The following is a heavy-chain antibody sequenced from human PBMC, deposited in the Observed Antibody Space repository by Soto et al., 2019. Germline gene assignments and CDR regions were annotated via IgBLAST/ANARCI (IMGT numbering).Heavy chain of an antibody. J-gene: IGHJ6*02. CDR2: IIPIFGTA. D-gene: IGHD5-18*01. CDR3: ARAVQLWLRGAYYYGMDV. V-gene: IGHV1-69*13. CDR1: GGTFSSYA. Sequence: ASVKVSCKASGGTFSSYAISWVRQAPGQGLEWMGGIIPIFGTANYAQKFQGRVTITADESTSTAYMELSSLRSEDTAVYYCARAVQLWLRGAYYYGMDVWGQGTTVTVSS.